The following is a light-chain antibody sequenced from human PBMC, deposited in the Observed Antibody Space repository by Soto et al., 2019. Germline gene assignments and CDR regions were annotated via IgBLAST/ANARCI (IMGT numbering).Light chain of an antibody. CDR1: QSLLHSDGNTY. V-gene: IGKV2-30*02. Sequence: DVVMTQSPLSLPVTLGQPASISCRSSQSLLHSDGNTYLNWFQQRPGQSPRRLIYRVSNRDSGVPDRFSGSGSGTEFTLKISRVEAEDVGVYYCMQGTHWPPWTFSQGTKVEIK. J-gene: IGKJ1*01. CDR2: RVS. CDR3: MQGTHWPPWT.